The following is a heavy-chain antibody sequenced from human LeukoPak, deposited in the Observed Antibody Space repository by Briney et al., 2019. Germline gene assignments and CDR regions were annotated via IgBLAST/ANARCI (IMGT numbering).Heavy chain of an antibody. J-gene: IGHJ2*01. CDR1: GGSISSSSYY. CDR2: IYYSGST. CDR3: ASPKYCSGGSCYSGWYFDL. Sequence: PETLSLTCTVSGGSISSSSYYWGWIRQPPGKGLEWIGSIYYSGSTYYNPSLKSRVTISVDTSKNQFSLKLSSVTAADTAVYYCASPKYCSGGSCYSGWYFDLWGRGTLVTVSS. V-gene: IGHV4-39*01. D-gene: IGHD2-15*01.